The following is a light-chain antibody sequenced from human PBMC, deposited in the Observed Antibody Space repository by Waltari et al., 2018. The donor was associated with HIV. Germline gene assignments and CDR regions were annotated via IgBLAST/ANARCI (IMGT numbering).Light chain of an antibody. CDR3: QAWDSSAVV. CDR1: KLGDKY. J-gene: IGLJ1*01. CDR2: QDS. V-gene: IGLV3-1*01. Sequence: SYELTQPPSVSVSPGQTASITCSGDKLGDKYACWYQQKPGQSPVLVFYQDSKRPSGIPGRFSGSDSGNTATLTISGTQAMDEADYCCQAWDSSAVVFGTGTKVTGL.